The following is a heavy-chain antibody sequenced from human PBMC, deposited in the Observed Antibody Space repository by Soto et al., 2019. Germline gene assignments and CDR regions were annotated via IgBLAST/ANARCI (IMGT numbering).Heavy chain of an antibody. CDR1: GYSISSGYY. CDR2: INHSGST. D-gene: IGHD6-13*01. J-gene: IGHJ6*02. CDR3: AREVIVAAGTQRRYYYGMDV. Sequence: SETLSLTCAVSGYSISSGYYWGWIRQPPGKGLEWIGSINHSGSTYYKPSLKSRVTISADTSKNQFSLKLTSVTAADTAVYYCAREVIVAAGTQRRYYYGMDVWGQGTTVTVSS. V-gene: IGHV4-38-2*02.